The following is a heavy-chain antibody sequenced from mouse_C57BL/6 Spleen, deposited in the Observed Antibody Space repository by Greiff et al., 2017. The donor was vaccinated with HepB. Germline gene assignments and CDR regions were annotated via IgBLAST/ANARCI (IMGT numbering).Heavy chain of an antibody. CDR1: GYTFTDYY. CDR3: ARGWSPFDD. D-gene: IGHD3-3*01. V-gene: IGHV1-76*01. Sequence: QVQLQQSGAELVRPGASVKLSCKASGYTFTDYYINWVKQRPGQGLEWIARIYPGSGNTYYNEKFKGKATLTAEKSSSTAYVQRSSLTSEDSAGYFCARGWSPFDDWGQGTTLTVSS. CDR2: IYPGSGNT. J-gene: IGHJ2*01.